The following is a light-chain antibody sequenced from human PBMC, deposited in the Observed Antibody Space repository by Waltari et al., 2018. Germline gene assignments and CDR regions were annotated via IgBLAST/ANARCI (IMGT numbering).Light chain of an antibody. V-gene: IGLV2-14*03. CDR3: SSYTSISTSVV. CDR2: DGY. Sequence: QSALTQPASVSGAPGQSITISCPGTSSDVLGSDFVSWYQQYPGKPPQLIIYDGYYRPSGVSQRFSASKSGDTASLTISGLQTDDEADYYCSSYTSISTSVVFGGGTKLTVL. J-gene: IGLJ2*01. CDR1: SSDVLGSDF.